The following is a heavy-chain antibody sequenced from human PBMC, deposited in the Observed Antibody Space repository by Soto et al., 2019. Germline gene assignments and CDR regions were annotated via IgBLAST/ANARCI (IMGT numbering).Heavy chain of an antibody. CDR3: AGEYYYDSSGYQVDD. J-gene: IGHJ4*02. CDR2: IYYSGST. D-gene: IGHD3-22*01. V-gene: IGHV4-59*01. Sequence: SETLSLTCTVSGGSISSYYWSWIRQPPGKGLEWIGYIYYSGSTNYNPSLKSRVTISVDTSKNQFSLKLSSVTAADTAVYYCAGEYYYDSSGYQVDDWGQGTRVTVAS. CDR1: GGSISSYY.